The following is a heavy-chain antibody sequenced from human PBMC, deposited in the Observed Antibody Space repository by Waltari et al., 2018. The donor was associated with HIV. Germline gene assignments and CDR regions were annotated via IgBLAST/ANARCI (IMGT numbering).Heavy chain of an antibody. CDR1: GFTFSSYG. CDR2: IWYDGNNK. CDR3: ARDYVEAVHYGMDV. D-gene: IGHD2-21*01. V-gene: IGHV3-33*01. J-gene: IGHJ6*02. Sequence: QEQLVESGGGVVQPGRSLGLSCAASGFTFSSYGMHWVSQAPGKGLEWVAVIWYDGNNKYYADSVKGRFTISRDNSKNTLYLQMNSLRAEDTAVYHCARDYVEAVHYGMDVWGQGTMVTVSS.